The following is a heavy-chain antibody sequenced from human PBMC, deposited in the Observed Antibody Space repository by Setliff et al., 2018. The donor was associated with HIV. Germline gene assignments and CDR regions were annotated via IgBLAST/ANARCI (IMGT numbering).Heavy chain of an antibody. D-gene: IGHD5-18*01. Sequence: SETLSLTCTVSGYSISSGYYWGWIRQSPAKGLEWIGYIYYTGATNYNPSLKSRLTISLDTSKRQFSLILNSVTAADTAVYYCARGRYNSRIDVWGQGTTVTVSS. CDR2: IYYTGAT. CDR3: ARGRYNSRIDV. V-gene: IGHV4-61*01. CDR1: GYSISSGYY. J-gene: IGHJ6*02.